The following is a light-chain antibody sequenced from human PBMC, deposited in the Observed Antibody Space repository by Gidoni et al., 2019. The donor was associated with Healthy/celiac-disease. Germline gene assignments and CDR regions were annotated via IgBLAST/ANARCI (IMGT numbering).Light chain of an antibody. CDR3: QQYNNWPPPL. CDR1: QSVSSN. J-gene: IGKJ2*01. V-gene: IGKV3-15*01. Sequence: EIVLTQSPATLSVSPGERATLSCRASQSVSSNLAWYQQTPGQAPRLLIYGASTRATGIPARFSGSGSGTEFTLTISSLQSEDFAVYYCQQYNNWPPPLFXQGTKLEFK. CDR2: GAS.